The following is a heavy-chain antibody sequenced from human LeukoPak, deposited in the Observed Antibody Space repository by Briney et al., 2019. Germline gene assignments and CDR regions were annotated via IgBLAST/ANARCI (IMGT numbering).Heavy chain of an antibody. CDR1: GTSISSSTYY. CDR3: ARDLTGSSGWLEAYFDY. D-gene: IGHD6-19*01. J-gene: IGHJ4*02. V-gene: IGHV4-39*07. Sequence: SETLSLTCTVSGTSISSSTYYWGWIRQPPGKGLEWIATIYYSGNTYYKSSLKSRVTVSLDTSKNQFSLKLSSVTAADTAVYYCARDLTGSSGWLEAYFDYWGQGTLVTVSS. CDR2: IYYSGNT.